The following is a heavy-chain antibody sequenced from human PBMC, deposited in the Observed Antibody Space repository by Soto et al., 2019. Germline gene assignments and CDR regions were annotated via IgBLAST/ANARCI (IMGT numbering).Heavy chain of an antibody. V-gene: IGHV1-69*12. CDR3: ARDKDRLQLGGNYYYIMEV. J-gene: IGHJ6*02. CDR1: GGTFRTAA. CDR2: IIPIFPTP. D-gene: IGHD4-4*01. Sequence: QVQLLQSGAEVKKPGSSVKISCKASGGTFRTAAFSWVRQAPGKGLEWMGGIIPIFPTPDYAQKFQGRVTITADESTTKTYMEMTSLRSEDTAIYYCARDKDRLQLGGNYYYIMEVWCQGTTVTVSS.